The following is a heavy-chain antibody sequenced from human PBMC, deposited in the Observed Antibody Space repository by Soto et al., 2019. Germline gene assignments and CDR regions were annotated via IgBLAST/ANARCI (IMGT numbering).Heavy chain of an antibody. V-gene: IGHV4-59*01. CDR1: VDSFTSYY. Sequence: PSEALFLPCTVSVDSFTSYYWTWIRQSPAMGFEWIGYTFYSGSATYNPSLKSRVTISVDTSKNQFFLKLSSVTAADTAVYYCARDRVPYGSGTNRYNWLDSWGQGTLVTVS. J-gene: IGHJ5*01. CDR3: ARDRVPYGSGTNRYNWLDS. CDR2: TFYSGSA. D-gene: IGHD3-10*01.